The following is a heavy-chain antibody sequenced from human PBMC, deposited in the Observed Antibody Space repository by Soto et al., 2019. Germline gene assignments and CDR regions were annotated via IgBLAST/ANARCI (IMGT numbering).Heavy chain of an antibody. CDR1: GFTFSSCA. V-gene: IGHV3-23*01. CDR2: IIDSGGST. CDR3: AKGRSYYYYYGVDV. Sequence: EVQLLESGGGLVQPGGSLRLSCAASGFTFSSCAMGWVRQAPVKGLEWVSDIIDSGGSTYYPDSVKGRFTISRDNSKSTLYLQMNSLRAEDTALYYCAKGRSYYYYYGVDVWGQGTTVTVSS. J-gene: IGHJ6*02.